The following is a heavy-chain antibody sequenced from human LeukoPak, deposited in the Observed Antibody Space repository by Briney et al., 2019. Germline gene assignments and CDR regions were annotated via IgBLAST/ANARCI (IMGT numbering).Heavy chain of an antibody. J-gene: IGHJ4*02. CDR1: GGTFSSYA. CDR3: ARDLRSGIVVVTLLDY. Sequence: ASVKVSCKASGGTFSSYAISWVRQAPGQGLEWMGRIIPILGIANYAQEFQGRVTITADKSTSTAYMELSSLRSEDTAVYYCARDLRSGIVVVTLLDYWGQGTLVTVSS. D-gene: IGHD2-21*02. CDR2: IIPILGIA. V-gene: IGHV1-69*04.